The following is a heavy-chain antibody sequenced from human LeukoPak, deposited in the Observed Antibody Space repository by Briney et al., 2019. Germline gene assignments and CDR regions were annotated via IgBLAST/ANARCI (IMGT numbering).Heavy chain of an antibody. V-gene: IGHV1-2*02. CDR2: INPNSGGT. J-gene: IGHJ4*02. Sequence: ASVKVSCKASGYTFTGYYMHWVRQAPGQGLEWMGWINPNSGGTNYAQKFQGRVTMTRDTSISTAYMELSRLRSDDTAVYYCARDGMITFGGVYDYWGQGNLVTVSS. D-gene: IGHD3-16*01. CDR1: GYTFTGYY. CDR3: ARDGMITFGGVYDY.